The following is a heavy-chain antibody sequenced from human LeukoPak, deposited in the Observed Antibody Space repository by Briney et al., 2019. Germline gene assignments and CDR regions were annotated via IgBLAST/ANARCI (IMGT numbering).Heavy chain of an antibody. CDR1: GYTLTELS. Sequence: GASVKVSCKVSGYTLTELSMHWVRQAPGKGLEWMGGFDPEDGETIYEQKSQGRVTMTEDTSTDTAYMELSSLRSEDTAVYYCATAGISGAYPYGWFDPWGQGTLVTVSS. V-gene: IGHV1-24*01. J-gene: IGHJ5*02. CDR3: ATAGISGAYPYGWFDP. D-gene: IGHD2-21*01. CDR2: FDPEDGET.